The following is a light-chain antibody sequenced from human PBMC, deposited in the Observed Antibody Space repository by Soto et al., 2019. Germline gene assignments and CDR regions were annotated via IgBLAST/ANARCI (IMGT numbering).Light chain of an antibody. CDR3: SSYANTNNWV. Sequence: QSALTQPPSASGSPGQSGTISCTGTSSDVGAYNYVSWYQQHPGKAPKLMIYEVSKRPSGVPDRFSGSKSGNTASLTVSGLQAEDEADYYCSSYANTNNWVFGGGTKLTVL. V-gene: IGLV2-8*01. J-gene: IGLJ3*02. CDR2: EVS. CDR1: SSDVGAYNY.